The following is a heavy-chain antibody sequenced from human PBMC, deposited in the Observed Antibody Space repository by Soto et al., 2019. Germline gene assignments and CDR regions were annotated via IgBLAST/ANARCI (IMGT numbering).Heavy chain of an antibody. D-gene: IGHD2-2*02. V-gene: IGHV1-18*01. CDR2: ISAYNGNT. Sequence: GASVKVSCKASGYTFTSYGISWVRQAPGQGLEWMGWISAYNGNTNYAQNLQGRVTMTTDTSASTAYMELRSLRSDDTAVYYCARASGYCSNTSCYMGSMDVWGQGTTVTVSS. CDR3: ARASGYCSNTSCYMGSMDV. J-gene: IGHJ6*02. CDR1: GYTFTSYG.